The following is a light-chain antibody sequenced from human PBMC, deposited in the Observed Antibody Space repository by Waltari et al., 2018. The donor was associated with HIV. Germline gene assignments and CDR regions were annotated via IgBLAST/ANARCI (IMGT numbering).Light chain of an antibody. CDR1: ASNIGAGFD. Sequence: TQPPSVSGAPGQSVSISCSGNASNIGAGFDVHWYLQSPSTAPKLVIYGDTVRPSGVTDRFSGSRSLNSVSLDISGLRAEDAGDYYCQSYDISLTGLWVFGGGTKLTVL. J-gene: IGLJ3*02. CDR3: QSYDISLTGLWV. V-gene: IGLV1-40*01. CDR2: GDT.